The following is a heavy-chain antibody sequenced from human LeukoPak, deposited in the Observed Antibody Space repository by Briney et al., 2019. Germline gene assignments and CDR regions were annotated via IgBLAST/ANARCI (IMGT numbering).Heavy chain of an antibody. CDR1: GGTFSSYT. Sequence: ASVKVSCKASGGTFSSYTISWVRQAPGQGLEWMGRIIPILGIANYAQKFQGRVTITADKSTSTAYMELSSLRSDDTAVYYCARGARRSEYSSSWYDYWGQGTLVTVSS. CDR2: IIPILGIA. V-gene: IGHV1-69*02. J-gene: IGHJ4*02. D-gene: IGHD6-13*01. CDR3: ARGARRSEYSSSWYDY.